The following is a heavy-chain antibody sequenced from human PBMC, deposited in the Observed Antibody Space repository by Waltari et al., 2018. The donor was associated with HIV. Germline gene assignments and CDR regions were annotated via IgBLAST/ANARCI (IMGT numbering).Heavy chain of an antibody. Sequence: QVHLVQSGAELRKPGASVTVSCTASGYTVTHYGLTWVRQAPGQGLEWMGWISGYNGDTKYAQKVRGRVTMTTDTSTSTAYLEMGSLRFDDTAVYYCARDHYYGSSGYYSDYWGQGTLVTVSS. D-gene: IGHD3-22*01. CDR1: GYTVTHYG. V-gene: IGHV1-18*01. CDR2: ISGYNGDT. CDR3: ARDHYYGSSGYYSDY. J-gene: IGHJ4*02.